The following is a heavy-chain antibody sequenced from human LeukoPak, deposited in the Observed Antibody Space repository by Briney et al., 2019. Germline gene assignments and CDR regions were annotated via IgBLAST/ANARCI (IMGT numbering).Heavy chain of an antibody. Sequence: SETLSLTCIVSGGSISSGGYYWSWICQHPGKGLEWIGYIYYSGSTYYNPSLKSRVTISVDTSKNQFSLKLSSVTAADTAVYYCARVKGIAAAGPFDYWGQGTLVTVSS. CDR3: ARVKGIAAAGPFDY. J-gene: IGHJ4*02. V-gene: IGHV4-31*03. CDR1: GGSISSGGYY. D-gene: IGHD6-13*01. CDR2: IYYSGST.